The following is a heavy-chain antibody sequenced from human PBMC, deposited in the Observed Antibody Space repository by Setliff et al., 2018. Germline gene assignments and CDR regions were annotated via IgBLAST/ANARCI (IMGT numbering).Heavy chain of an antibody. J-gene: IGHJ4*02. CDR1: GYSISSSYY. Sequence: SETLSLTCAVSGYSISSSYYWGWIRQPPGKGLEWIGSIYHRGSPYYNPSLKSRITISGDTSTDQFSLKLSSVSAADTAVYFCARHWDYWGQGTLVTVSS. V-gene: IGHV4-38-2*01. CDR2: IYHRGSP. CDR3: ARHWDY.